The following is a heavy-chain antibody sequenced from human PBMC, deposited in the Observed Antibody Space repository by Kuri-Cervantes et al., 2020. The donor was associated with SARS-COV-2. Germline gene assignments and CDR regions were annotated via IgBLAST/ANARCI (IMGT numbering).Heavy chain of an antibody. CDR3: AKPSGYRYGMDV. CDR1: GFTFSSYD. Sequence: GGSLRLSCAASGFTFSSYDMHWVRQATGKGLEWVSAIGTAGDPYYPGSVKGRFTISRDNSKNTLYLQMNSLRAEDTAVYYCAKPSGYRYGMDVWGQGTTVTVSS. D-gene: IGHD3-3*01. V-gene: IGHV3-13*05. CDR2: IGTAGDP. J-gene: IGHJ6*02.